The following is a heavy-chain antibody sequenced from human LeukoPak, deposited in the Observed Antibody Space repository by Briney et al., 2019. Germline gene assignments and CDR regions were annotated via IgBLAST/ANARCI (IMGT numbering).Heavy chain of an antibody. CDR1: GFTFSSYS. D-gene: IGHD1-26*01. V-gene: IGHV3-21*01. CDR3: ARVQGGTYLFEY. Sequence: GGSLRLSCAASGFTFSSYSMNWVRQAPGKGLEWVSSISSSSSYIYYADSVKGRFTISRDNAENTLYLLMNSLRAEDTAVYYFARVQGGTYLFEYWPQGTGVTVSS. J-gene: IGHJ4*02. CDR2: ISSSSSYI.